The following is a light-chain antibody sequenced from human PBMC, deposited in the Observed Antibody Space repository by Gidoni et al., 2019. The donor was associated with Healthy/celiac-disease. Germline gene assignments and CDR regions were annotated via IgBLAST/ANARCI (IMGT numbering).Light chain of an antibody. J-gene: IGKJ4*01. CDR1: QSISSY. V-gene: IGKV1-39*01. CDR2: AAS. CDR3: QQSYSTPLT. Sequence: IQLTQSTSSLSASVGDRVTITCRASQSISSYLNWYQQKPGKAPKLLIYAASSLKSGVPSRFRGSGSGTDFTLTISSLQPEDFATYYCQQSYSTPLTFGGXTKVEIK.